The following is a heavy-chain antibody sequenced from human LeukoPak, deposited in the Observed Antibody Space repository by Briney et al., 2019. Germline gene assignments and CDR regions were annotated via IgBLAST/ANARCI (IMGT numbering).Heavy chain of an antibody. CDR3: AKHIPDYGDYYGMDA. Sequence: PGGSLRLSCAASGFTFRNYAMSWVRQAPGTGLEWVSAITGSGGTTYYAGSVKGRFTISRDTSKNTLHLQMNSLRAEDTAVYYCAKHIPDYGDYYGMDAWGHGTTVTVSS. V-gene: IGHV3-23*01. D-gene: IGHD4-17*01. J-gene: IGHJ6*02. CDR2: ITGSGGTT. CDR1: GFTFRNYA.